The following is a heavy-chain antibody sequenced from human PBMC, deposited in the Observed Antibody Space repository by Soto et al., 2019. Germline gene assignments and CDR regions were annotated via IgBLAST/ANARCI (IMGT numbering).Heavy chain of an antibody. V-gene: IGHV3-30*18. CDR3: AKHIGGLLWFGEAYFDY. Sequence: QVQLVESGGGVVQPGRSLRLSCAASGFTFSTYGMHWVRQAPGKGLEWVAFITYDGSNKYYADSVKGRFTISRDNSKNTLYLQMNSLRAEDTAMFYCAKHIGGLLWFGEAYFDYWGQGTLVTVSS. D-gene: IGHD3-10*01. CDR2: ITYDGSNK. CDR1: GFTFSTYG. J-gene: IGHJ4*02.